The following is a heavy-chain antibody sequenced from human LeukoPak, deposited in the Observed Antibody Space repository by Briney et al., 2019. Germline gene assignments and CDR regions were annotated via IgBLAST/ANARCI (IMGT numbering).Heavy chain of an antibody. CDR1: GGSVIGGSYY. CDR3: VREHDWGDFDF. Sequence: KTSETLSLTCTVSGGSVIGGSYYWSWIRQPPGKELEWIGYVSHSGNTNYNPSLKSRVTISKDTSKNQFSLKLSSVTAADTAVYYCVREHDWGDFDFWGQGTLVTVSS. CDR2: VSHSGNT. D-gene: IGHD3-9*01. J-gene: IGHJ4*02. V-gene: IGHV4-61*01.